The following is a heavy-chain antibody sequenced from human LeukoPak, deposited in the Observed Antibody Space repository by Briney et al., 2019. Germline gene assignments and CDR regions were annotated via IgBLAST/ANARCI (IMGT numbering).Heavy chain of an antibody. J-gene: IGHJ4*02. CDR1: GYTFTSYG. V-gene: IGHV1-18*01. CDR3: ARVATLRGIAALGYFDY. D-gene: IGHD6-6*01. Sequence: GASVKVSCKASGYTFTSYGISWVRQAPGQGLEGMGWISAYNGNTNYAQKLQGRVTMTTVTSTSTAYMELRSLRSDDTAVYYCARVATLRGIAALGYFDYWGQGTLVTVSS. CDR2: ISAYNGNT.